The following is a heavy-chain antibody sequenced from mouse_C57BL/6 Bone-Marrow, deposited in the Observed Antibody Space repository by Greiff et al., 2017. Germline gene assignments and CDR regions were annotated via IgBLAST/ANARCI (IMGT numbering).Heavy chain of an antibody. Sequence: EVQLQQSGPELVKPGASVKISCKASGYTFTDYYMNWVKQSHGKSLEWIGDINPNNGGTSYNQKFKGKATLTVDKSSSTAYMELRSLTSEDSAVYYCARTPFYGSSYKGYWGQGTTLTVSS. V-gene: IGHV1-26*01. CDR2: INPNNGGT. J-gene: IGHJ2*01. D-gene: IGHD1-1*01. CDR3: ARTPFYGSSYKGY. CDR1: GYTFTDYY.